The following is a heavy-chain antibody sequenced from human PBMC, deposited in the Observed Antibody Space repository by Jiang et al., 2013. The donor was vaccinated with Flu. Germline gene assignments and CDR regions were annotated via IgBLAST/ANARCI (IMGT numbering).Heavy chain of an antibody. CDR1: GGSISSSSYY. CDR3: ARVPYGQVDY. J-gene: IGHJ4*02. V-gene: IGHV4-39*01. D-gene: IGHD4-17*01. Sequence: GLVKPSETLSLTCTVSGGSISSSSYYWGWIRQPPGKGLEWIGSIYYSGSTYYNPSLKSRVTISVDTSKNQFSLKLSSVTAADTAVYYCARVPYGQVDYWGQGTLVTVSS. CDR2: IYYSGST.